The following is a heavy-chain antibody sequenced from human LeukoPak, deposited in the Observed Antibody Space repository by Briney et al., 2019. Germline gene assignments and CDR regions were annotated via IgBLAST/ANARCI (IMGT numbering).Heavy chain of an antibody. Sequence: EASVKVSCKASGGTFSSYAISRVRQAPGQGLEWIGRIIPILGIANYAQKFQGRVTITADKSTSTAYMELSSLRSEDTAVYYCARDLTLYCTNGVCYAFDIWGQGTMVTVSS. CDR1: GGTFSSYA. J-gene: IGHJ3*02. D-gene: IGHD2-8*01. V-gene: IGHV1-69*04. CDR2: IIPILGIA. CDR3: ARDLTLYCTNGVCYAFDI.